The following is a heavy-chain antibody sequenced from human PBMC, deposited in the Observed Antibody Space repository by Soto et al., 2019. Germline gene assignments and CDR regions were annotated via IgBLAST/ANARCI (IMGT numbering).Heavy chain of an antibody. J-gene: IGHJ4*02. CDR3: AKAKFYYDSSPYDS. D-gene: IGHD3-22*01. CDR1: GFTFADYA. CDR2: INADGSEK. V-gene: IGHV3-43*02. Sequence: VQMVESGGGVVHPGGSLRLSCAVSGFTFADYAVHWVRQSAGKGLEWVSFINADGSEKYYADSVRGRFTISRDNSKDSFYLQMNSLRLDDTAMYYCAKAKFYYDSSPYDSWGQGTLVTVSS.